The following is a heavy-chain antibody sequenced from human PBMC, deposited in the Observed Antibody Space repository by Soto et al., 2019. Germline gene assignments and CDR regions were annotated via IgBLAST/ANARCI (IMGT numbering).Heavy chain of an antibody. V-gene: IGHV4-39*01. J-gene: IGHJ6*02. CDR3: ARGYDSRPYLMTRTYYYYYGMDV. CDR1: GGSISSSSYY. CDR2: IYYSGST. Sequence: SETLSLTCTVSGGSISSSSYYWGWIRQPPGKGLEWIGSIYYSGSTYYNPSLKSRVTISVDTSKNQFSLKLSSVTAADTAVYYCARGYDSRPYLMTRTYYYYYGMDVWGQGTTVTVSS. D-gene: IGHD3-22*01.